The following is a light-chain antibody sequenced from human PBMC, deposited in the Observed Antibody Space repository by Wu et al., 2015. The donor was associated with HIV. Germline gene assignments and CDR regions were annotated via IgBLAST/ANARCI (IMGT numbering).Light chain of an antibody. CDR2: DAS. V-gene: IGKV3-11*01. CDR3: QQRSHWPTT. J-gene: IGKJ4*01. Sequence: EIVLTQSPATLSLSPGDRATLSCRASQSVNGNYLAWYQQKPGQAPRLLIYDASNRATGIPARFSGSGSGAGFTLTISSLEPEDFAVYYCQQRSHWPTTFGGGTKVEIK. CDR1: QSVNGNY.